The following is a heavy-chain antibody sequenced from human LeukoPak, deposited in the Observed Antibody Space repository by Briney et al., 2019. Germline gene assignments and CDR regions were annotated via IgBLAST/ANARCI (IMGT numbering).Heavy chain of an antibody. CDR1: GFTFSSYG. V-gene: IGHV3-33*08. CDR3: ARESPPYSSSFMYFQH. D-gene: IGHD6-13*01. J-gene: IGHJ1*01. CDR2: IWYDGSNK. Sequence: GGSLRLSCAASGFTFSSYGMHWVRQAPGKGLEWVAVIWYDGSNKYYADSVKGRFTISRDNSKNTLYLQMNSLRAEDTAVYYCARESPPYSSSFMYFQHWGQGTLVIVSS.